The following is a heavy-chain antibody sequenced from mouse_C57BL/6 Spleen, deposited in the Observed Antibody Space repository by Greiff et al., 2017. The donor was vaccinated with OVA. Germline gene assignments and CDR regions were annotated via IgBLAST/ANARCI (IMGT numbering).Heavy chain of an antibody. CDR3: ARDAPPYYGSREWCIDV. J-gene: IGHJ1*03. CDR2: IRNKANGYTT. D-gene: IGHD1-1*01. V-gene: IGHV7-3*01. CDR1: GFTFTDYY. Sequence: EVKLVESGGGLVQPGGSLSLSCAASGFTFTDYYMSWVRQPPGKALEWLGFIRNKANGYTTEYSASVKGRFTISRDNSQSILYLQMNALRAEDSATYYCARDAPPYYGSREWCIDVWGTGTTGTVSS.